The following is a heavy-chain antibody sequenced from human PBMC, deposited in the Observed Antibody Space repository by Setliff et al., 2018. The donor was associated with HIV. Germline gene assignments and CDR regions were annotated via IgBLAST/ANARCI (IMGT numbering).Heavy chain of an antibody. Sequence: PSETLSLTCTVSGGSISSNNYYWGWIRQPPGKGLEWIGTMYYSGRTYYNRSLKSRVTISVDTSKNQFSLKLSSVTAADTAVYYCARYRSKLNWFDPWGLGTLVTVSS. V-gene: IGHV4-39*01. D-gene: IGHD1-26*01. CDR3: ARYRSKLNWFDP. CDR1: GGSISSNNYY. CDR2: MYYSGRT. J-gene: IGHJ5*02.